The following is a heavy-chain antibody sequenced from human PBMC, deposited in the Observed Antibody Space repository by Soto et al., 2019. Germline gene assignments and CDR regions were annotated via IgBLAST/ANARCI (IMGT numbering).Heavy chain of an antibody. CDR1: GGTFSSYT. J-gene: IGHJ6*03. CDR3: ASYYDFWSGYFSVPSELLRYYYMDV. CDR2: IIPIHGIA. Sequence: QVQLVQSGAEVKKPGSSVKVSCKASGGTFSSYTISWVRQAPGQGLEWMGRIIPIHGIANYAQKFQGRVTITADKSTRTAYMELSSLRSEDTAVYYCASYYDFWSGYFSVPSELLRYYYMDVWGKGTTVTVSS. D-gene: IGHD3-3*01. V-gene: IGHV1-69*02.